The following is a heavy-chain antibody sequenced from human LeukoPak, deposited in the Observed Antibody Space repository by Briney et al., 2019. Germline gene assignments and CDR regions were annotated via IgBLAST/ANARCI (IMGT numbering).Heavy chain of an antibody. J-gene: IGHJ4*02. CDR3: ASSDIVTGTTYYFDY. Sequence: PSETLSLTCSVSGGSISSYYRFWIRQPPGKGLEWIGYVFHSGNTNHNPSLKSRVTISVDTSKNQFSLKLSSVTAADTAVYYCASSDIVTGTTYYFDYWGQGTLITVSS. V-gene: IGHV4-59*01. CDR2: VFHSGNT. CDR1: GGSISSYY. D-gene: IGHD3-9*01.